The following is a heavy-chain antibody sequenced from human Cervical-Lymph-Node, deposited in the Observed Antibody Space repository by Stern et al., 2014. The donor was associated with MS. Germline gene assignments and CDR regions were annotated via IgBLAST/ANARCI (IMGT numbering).Heavy chain of an antibody. CDR2: NSPRGITT. V-gene: IGHV1-46*01. CDR3: ASGGEVDGGDV. D-gene: IGHD1-26*01. J-gene: IGHJ6*02. Sequence: VHLVESGAEVKKPGASVKVSCKASGYTLTIFYVHWVRQAPGQGLEWMGINSPRGITTAYAQKFQGRVTMTRDTSTSTVYMELSSLRSEDTAVYYCASGGEVDGGDVWGQGTTVTVFS. CDR1: GYTLTIFY.